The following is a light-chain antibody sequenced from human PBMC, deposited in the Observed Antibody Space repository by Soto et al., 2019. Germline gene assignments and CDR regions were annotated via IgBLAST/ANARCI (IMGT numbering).Light chain of an antibody. CDR1: SSDIGGYNY. CDR3: CSYAGNGAWV. J-gene: IGLJ3*02. Sequence: QSALTQPASVSGSPGQSITISCTGTSSDIGGYNYVSWYQHHPGKAPKLMLYEVSKRPSGVSNRFSGSKSGNTASLTISGLQAEDEGDFFCCSYAGNGAWVFGGGTKLTVL. V-gene: IGLV2-14*01. CDR2: EVS.